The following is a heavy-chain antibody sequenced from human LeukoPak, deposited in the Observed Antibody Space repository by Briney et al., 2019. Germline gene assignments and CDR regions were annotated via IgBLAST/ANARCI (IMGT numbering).Heavy chain of an antibody. CDR2: IYVTGT. J-gene: IGHJ6*04. V-gene: IGHV4-59*08. D-gene: IGHD3-16*02. Sequence: PSETLSLTCTVSGGSIGTYYWSWIRQSPGKGLEWIGYIYVTGTRYNPYLQSRVTISVDRSRNQFFLKMSSVTAADPAVYYFARHIGGGIEDNDFWGKGTKVIVSS. CDR1: GGSIGTYY. CDR3: ARHIGGGIEDNDF.